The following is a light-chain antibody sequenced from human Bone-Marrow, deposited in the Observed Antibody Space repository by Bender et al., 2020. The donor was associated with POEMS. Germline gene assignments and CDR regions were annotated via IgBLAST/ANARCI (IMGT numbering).Light chain of an antibody. CDR2: SSH. CDR3: QSYDSSLSGSKGV. Sequence: QSVLTQPPSASGTPGQRVTISCSGGSSNIGAHAVNWYQHLPGTAPKLLIYSSHRRPSEVPDRFSGSKSGSSASLAIKGLQAEDEADYYCQSYDSSLSGSKGVFGGGTKVTVL. V-gene: IGLV1-44*01. CDR1: SSNIGAHA. J-gene: IGLJ1*01.